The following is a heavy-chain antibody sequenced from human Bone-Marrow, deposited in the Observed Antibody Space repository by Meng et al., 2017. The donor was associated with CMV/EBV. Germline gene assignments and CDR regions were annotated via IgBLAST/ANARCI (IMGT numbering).Heavy chain of an antibody. J-gene: IGHJ6*01. CDR1: GFTFSSYG. D-gene: IGHD2-2*01. V-gene: IGHV3-30*02. CDR2: IRYDGSNK. Sequence: GGSLRLSRAASGFTFSSYGMHWVRQAPGKGLEWVAFIRYDGSNKYYADSVKGRFTISRDNSKNTVYLQMNSLRAEDTAVYYCASLIVVVPAGIYYGMDVWGQGTTVAVSS. CDR3: ASLIVVVPAGIYYGMDV.